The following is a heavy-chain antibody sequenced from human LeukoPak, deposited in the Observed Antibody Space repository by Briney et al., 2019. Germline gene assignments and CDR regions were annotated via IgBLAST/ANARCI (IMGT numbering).Heavy chain of an antibody. Sequence: KPSETLSLTCTVSGGSISSYYWSWIRQPPGKGLEWIGYIYYSGSTNYNPSIKSRVTISVDTSKNQFSLKLSSVTAADTAVYYCARGRAAMVSRLWFDPWGQGTLVTVSS. CDR2: IYYSGST. CDR3: ARGRAAMVSRLWFDP. D-gene: IGHD5-18*01. J-gene: IGHJ5*02. CDR1: GGSISSYY. V-gene: IGHV4-59*01.